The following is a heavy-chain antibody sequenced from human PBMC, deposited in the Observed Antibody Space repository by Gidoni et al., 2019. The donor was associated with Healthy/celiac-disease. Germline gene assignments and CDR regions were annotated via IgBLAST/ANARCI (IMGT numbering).Heavy chain of an antibody. CDR3: ARGSGIDY. Sequence: QVQLQQWGAGLLKPSETLSLTCAVYGGSFSGYYWSWIRQPPGKGLEWIGEINHSGSPNYNPSLKSRVTISVDTSKNQFSLKLSSVTAADTAVYYCARGSGIDYWGQGTLVTVSS. CDR2: INHSGSP. D-gene: IGHD1-26*01. J-gene: IGHJ4*02. V-gene: IGHV4-34*01. CDR1: GGSFSGYY.